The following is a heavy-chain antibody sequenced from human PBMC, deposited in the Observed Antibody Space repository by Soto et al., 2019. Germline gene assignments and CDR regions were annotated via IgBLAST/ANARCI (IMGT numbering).Heavy chain of an antibody. V-gene: IGHV3-30*03. D-gene: IGHD1-7*01. Sequence: GGSLRLSCAASGFTFSSYGIHWVRQAPGKGLEWVAVISYDGSNIYYADSVKGRFTISRDNSKNTLYLQMNSLRAEDTAVYYCARDRNWNYENDYYGMDVWGQGTTVTVSS. CDR2: ISYDGSNI. J-gene: IGHJ6*02. CDR1: GFTFSSYG. CDR3: ARDRNWNYENDYYGMDV.